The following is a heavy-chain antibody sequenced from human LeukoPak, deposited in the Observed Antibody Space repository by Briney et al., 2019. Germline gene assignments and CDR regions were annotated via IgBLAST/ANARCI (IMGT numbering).Heavy chain of an antibody. CDR2: ISGSGGST. CDR1: GFTFSSYA. Sequence: GGSLRLSCAASGFTFSSYAMSWVRQAPGKGLEWVSAISGSGGSTYYADSVKGRFTISRDNSKNTLYLQMNSLRAEDTAVYYCARDRSYYDFWSGYYTGYYGMDVWGQGTTVTVSS. J-gene: IGHJ6*02. V-gene: IGHV3-23*01. D-gene: IGHD3-3*01. CDR3: ARDRSYYDFWSGYYTGYYGMDV.